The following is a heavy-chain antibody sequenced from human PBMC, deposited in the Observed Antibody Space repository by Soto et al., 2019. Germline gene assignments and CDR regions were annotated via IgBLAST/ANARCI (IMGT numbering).Heavy chain of an antibody. V-gene: IGHV3-21*01. J-gene: IGHJ2*01. D-gene: IGHD1-26*01. CDR3: AREWGAYWYFDL. CDR2: ISSSSSYI. CDR1: GFTFSSYS. Sequence: EVQLVESGGGLVKPGGSLRLSCAASGFTFSSYSMNWVRQAPGKGLEWVSSISSSSSYIYYADSVKGRFTISRDNAKNSLYRQRNSQRAEYTAVKYCAREWGAYWYFDLWGRGTLVTVSS.